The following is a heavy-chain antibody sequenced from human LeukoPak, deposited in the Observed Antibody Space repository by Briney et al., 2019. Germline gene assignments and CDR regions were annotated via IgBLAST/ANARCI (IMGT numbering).Heavy chain of an antibody. CDR3: ARTESQPYYYGSGSFVYAFDI. J-gene: IGHJ3*02. CDR1: GGSISSSSYY. CDR2: IYYSGST. Sequence: SETLSLTCTVSGGSISSSSYYWGWIRQPPGKGLEWIGSIYYSGSTYYNPSLKSRVTISVDTSKNQFSLKLSSVTAADTAVYYCARTESQPYYYGSGSFVYAFDIWGQGTMVTVSS. D-gene: IGHD3-10*01. V-gene: IGHV4-39*01.